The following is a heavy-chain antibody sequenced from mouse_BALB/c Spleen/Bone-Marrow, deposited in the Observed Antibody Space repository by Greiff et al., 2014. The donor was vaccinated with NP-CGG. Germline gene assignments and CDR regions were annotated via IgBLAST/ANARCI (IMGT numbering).Heavy chain of an antibody. Sequence: EVQLQQPGAEIVRPGALVKLSCKASGFNIKDYYMQWVKQRPEQGLEWIGWIDPENGNTIYDPKFQGKASITADTSSNTAYLQLSRLTSEDAAVYYCARGDGYAMDYWGQGTSVTVSS. J-gene: IGHJ4*01. CDR2: IDPENGNT. CDR1: GFNIKDYY. CDR3: ARGDGYAMDY. V-gene: IGHV14-1*02.